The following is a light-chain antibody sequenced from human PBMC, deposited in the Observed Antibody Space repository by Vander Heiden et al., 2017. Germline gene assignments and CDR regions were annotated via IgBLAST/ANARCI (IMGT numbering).Light chain of an antibody. CDR3: QQYADSPIYT. CDR2: ATS. V-gene: IGKV3-20*01. Sequence: ETVLTQSPGTLSLSPGEGATLSCRASQSVDSSYLAWYQQKPGQAPRLLIYATSSRATDIPDRFSGSGSGTDFTLTISRLEPEDFAVYYCQQYADSPIYTFGQGTKLEI. CDR1: QSVDSSY. J-gene: IGKJ2*01.